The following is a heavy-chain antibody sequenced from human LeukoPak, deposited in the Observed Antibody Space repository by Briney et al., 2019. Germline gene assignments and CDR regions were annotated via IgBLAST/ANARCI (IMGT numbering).Heavy chain of an antibody. Sequence: SVKVSCKASGYTFTSYDINWVRQATGQGLEWMGWMNPNSGNTGYAQKFQGRVTMTRNTSISTAYMELSSLRSEDTAVYYCARRYDFWSGYYYYYYGMDVWGQGTTVTVSS. CDR2: MNPNSGNT. CDR3: ARRYDFWSGYYYYYYGMDV. J-gene: IGHJ6*02. V-gene: IGHV1-8*01. CDR1: GYTFTSYD. D-gene: IGHD3-3*01.